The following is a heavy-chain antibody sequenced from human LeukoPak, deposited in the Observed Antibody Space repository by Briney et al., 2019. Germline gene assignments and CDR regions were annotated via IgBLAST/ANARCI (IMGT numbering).Heavy chain of an antibody. J-gene: IGHJ4*02. V-gene: IGHV4-59*01. D-gene: IGHD6-13*01. CDR2: IYYSGST. Sequence: SETLSLTCTVSDGSISSYYWSWIRQPPGKGLEWIGYIYYSGSTNYNPSLKSRVTISVDTSKNQFSLKLSSVTAADTAVYYCARGPYSSSWYDFDYWGQGTLVTVSS. CDR1: DGSISSYY. CDR3: ARGPYSSSWYDFDY.